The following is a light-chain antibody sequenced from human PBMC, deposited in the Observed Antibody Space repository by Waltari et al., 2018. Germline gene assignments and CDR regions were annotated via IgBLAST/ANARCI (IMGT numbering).Light chain of an antibody. CDR2: DVS. J-gene: IGLJ2*01. Sequence: QSDLTQPASVSGSPGQSLTISCTGTSSDVGGYSYVSWYQQQSDKAPKLVIYDVSSRPSGVSNRFSGSKSGNTASLTISGLQAEDEADYYCGSYRTGSIVVFGGGTKVTVL. CDR1: SSDVGGYSY. V-gene: IGLV2-14*03. CDR3: GSYRTGSIVV.